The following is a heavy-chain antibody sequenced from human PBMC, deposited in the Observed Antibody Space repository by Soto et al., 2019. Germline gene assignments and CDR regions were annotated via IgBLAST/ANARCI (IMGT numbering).Heavy chain of an antibody. D-gene: IGHD6-19*01. J-gene: IGHJ4*02. CDR1: GGSVSSGSYY. V-gene: IGHV4-61*01. CDR3: ARVRSGWYYFDY. Sequence: SETLSLTCTVSGGSVSSGSYYWSWIRQPPGKGLEWIGYMYNSGSTNYNPSLKSRVIISVDTSKNQFSLKLSSVTAADTDVYYCARVRSGWYYFDYWGQGTLVNAPQ. CDR2: MYNSGST.